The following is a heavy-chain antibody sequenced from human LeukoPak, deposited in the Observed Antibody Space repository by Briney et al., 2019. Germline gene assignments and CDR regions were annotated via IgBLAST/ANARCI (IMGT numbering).Heavy chain of an antibody. J-gene: IGHJ5*02. Sequence: GPSVKVSCKAAGYTFTGYYMHWVRQAPGQGLEWMGWINPNSGGTNYAQKFQGRVTMTRDTSISTAYKELSRLRSDDTAVYYCVRVITAPDHWGQGTLVSVSS. D-gene: IGHD6-6*01. CDR1: GYTFTGYY. CDR2: INPNSGGT. CDR3: VRVITAPDH. V-gene: IGHV1-2*02.